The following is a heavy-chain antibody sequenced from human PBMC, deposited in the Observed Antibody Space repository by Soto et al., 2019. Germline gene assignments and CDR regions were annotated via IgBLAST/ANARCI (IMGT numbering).Heavy chain of an antibody. CDR2: INWNSVTF. Sequence: EVQLVESGGGLVQPGRSLRLSCAASGFTFDDYAMHWVRQAPGKGLEWVSGINWNSVTFDYADSVKGQFTISRDNAKNSLYLQMDSLRGEDTAFYFCARDHDEDFGYDLDYFDYWGQGTLVTVSS. J-gene: IGHJ4*02. D-gene: IGHD5-12*01. V-gene: IGHV3-9*01. CDR3: ARDHDEDFGYDLDYFDY. CDR1: GFTFDDYA.